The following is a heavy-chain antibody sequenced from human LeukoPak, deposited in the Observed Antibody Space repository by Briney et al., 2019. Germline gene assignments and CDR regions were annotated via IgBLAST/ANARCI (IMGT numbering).Heavy chain of an antibody. CDR1: GGSINSYY. Sequence: PSETLSLTCTVSGGSINSYYWSWIRQPAGKGPEWIGRIFPSGSTNYNPSLRSRVTLSIDTSKNQFSLKLSSVTAADTAVYYCARGPRYYGSGSSRFLYYYYYYMDVWGKGTTVTVSS. J-gene: IGHJ6*03. CDR3: ARGPRYYGSGSSRFLYYYYYYMDV. CDR2: IFPSGST. V-gene: IGHV4-4*07. D-gene: IGHD3-10*01.